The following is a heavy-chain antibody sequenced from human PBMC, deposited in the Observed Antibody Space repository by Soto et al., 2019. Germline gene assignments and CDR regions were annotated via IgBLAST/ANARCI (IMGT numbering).Heavy chain of an antibody. CDR1: GGTFSSYA. D-gene: IGHD3-10*01. CDR2: IIPILGIA. CDR3: ARGLRPDMVRGVIIDY. J-gene: IGHJ4*02. V-gene: IGHV1-69*10. Sequence: ASVKVSCKASGGTFSSYAISWVRQAPGQGLEWMGGIIPILGIANYAQKFQGRVTITADKSTSTAYMELSSLRSEDTAVYYCARGLRPDMVRGVIIDYWGQGTLVTVSS.